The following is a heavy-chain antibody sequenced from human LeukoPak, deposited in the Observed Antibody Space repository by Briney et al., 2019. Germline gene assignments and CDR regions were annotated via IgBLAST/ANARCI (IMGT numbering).Heavy chain of an antibody. Sequence: ASVKVSYKASGYTFTSYGISWVRQAPGQGLEWMGWISAYNGNTNYAQKLQGRVTMTTDTSTSTAYMELRSLRSDDTAVYYCARDLIVVVTADDAFDIWGQGTMVTVSS. D-gene: IGHD2-21*02. V-gene: IGHV1-18*01. J-gene: IGHJ3*02. CDR1: GYTFTSYG. CDR3: ARDLIVVVTADDAFDI. CDR2: ISAYNGNT.